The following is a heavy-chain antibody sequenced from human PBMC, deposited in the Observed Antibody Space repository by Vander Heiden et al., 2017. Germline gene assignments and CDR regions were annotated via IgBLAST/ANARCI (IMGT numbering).Heavy chain of an antibody. D-gene: IGHD4-17*01. CDR1: GLTISSYG. CDR2: ISYDGNNK. J-gene: IGHJ3*02. Sequence: QVQLVESGGGVVQPGRSLRLYCAASGLTISSYGMHWVSRAPGKGLEWVEVISYDGNNKYYADSVKGRFTISRDNSKNTLYLQMNSLRAEDTAVYYCAKPRAMTTVVKGAFDIWGQGTMVTVSS. CDR3: AKPRAMTTVVKGAFDI. V-gene: IGHV3-30*18.